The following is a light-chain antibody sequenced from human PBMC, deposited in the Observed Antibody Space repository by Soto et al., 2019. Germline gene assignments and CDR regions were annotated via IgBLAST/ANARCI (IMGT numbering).Light chain of an antibody. J-gene: IGKJ1*01. CDR1: QSIGTY. V-gene: IGKV1-39*01. CDR2: TSF. CDR3: QQAFSAEWT. Sequence: DIQMTQSPSSLSTSLGHRVPLTCRASQSIGTYLNWYQQKPGEAPNLLIHTSFSLYSGVPSRFSGSGSGTDFNLTISSLQTEDFATYLCQQAFSAEWTFGQGTKVDIK.